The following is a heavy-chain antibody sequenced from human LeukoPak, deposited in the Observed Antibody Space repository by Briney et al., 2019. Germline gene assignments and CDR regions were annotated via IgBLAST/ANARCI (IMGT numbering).Heavy chain of an antibody. J-gene: IGHJ5*02. CDR1: GVSISSGGYY. CDR2: IYYSGST. Sequence: SETLSLTCTVSGVSISSGGYYWSWIRQRPGKGLEWIGYIYYSGSTYYNPSLKSRVTISVDTSKNQFSLKLSSVTAADTAVYYCASERITIFGVSPGFDPWGQGTLVTVSS. V-gene: IGHV4-31*03. CDR3: ASERITIFGVSPGFDP. D-gene: IGHD3-3*01.